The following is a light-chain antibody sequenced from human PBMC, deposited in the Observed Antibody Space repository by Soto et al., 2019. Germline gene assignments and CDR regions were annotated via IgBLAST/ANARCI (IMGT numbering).Light chain of an antibody. Sequence: PGAIATLSCRASQSVRSNFLAWYQQKPGQAPRLLIYGASNRATGIPARFSGSRSGTEFTLTISSLQSEDFALYYCQQYDKWPPLFGQGTRLEIK. V-gene: IGKV3D-15*01. CDR3: QQYDKWPPL. CDR1: QSVRSN. J-gene: IGKJ5*01. CDR2: GAS.